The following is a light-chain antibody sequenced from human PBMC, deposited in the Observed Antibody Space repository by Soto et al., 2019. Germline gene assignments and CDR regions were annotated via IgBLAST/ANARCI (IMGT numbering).Light chain of an antibody. V-gene: IGLV2-11*01. CDR2: DVS. CDR1: SSDVGGYNY. CDR3: CSYAGSYTGV. J-gene: IGLJ3*02. Sequence: QSALTQPRSVSGSPGQSVTIPCTGTSSDVGGYNYVSWYQQHPGKAPKLMIHDVSKRPSGVPDRFSGSKSVNTASLTISGLQAEDEADYYCCSYAGSYTGVFGGGTKLTVL.